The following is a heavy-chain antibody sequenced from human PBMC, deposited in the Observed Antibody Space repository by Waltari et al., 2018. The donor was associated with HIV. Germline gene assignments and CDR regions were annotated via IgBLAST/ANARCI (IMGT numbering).Heavy chain of an antibody. CDR3: ARNSSGKGNRYFYYGLDV. CDR2: MNPNSGNT. D-gene: IGHD3-22*01. J-gene: IGHJ6*02. V-gene: IGHV1-8*02. Sequence: QVHLVQSGPEVKRPGASVKISCQAFGYTFINFDVNWIRQAAGQGPEWLGEMNPNSGNTEAPYIVEDRVTMTRDGSTDTAYMGMTGLTPEDTAIYYCARNSSGKGNRYFYYGLDVWGQGTPVTV. CDR1: GYTFINFD.